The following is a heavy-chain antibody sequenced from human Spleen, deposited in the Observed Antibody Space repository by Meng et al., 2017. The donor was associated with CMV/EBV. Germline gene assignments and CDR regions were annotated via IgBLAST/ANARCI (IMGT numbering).Heavy chain of an antibody. D-gene: IGHD1-26*01. V-gene: IGHV3-64*02. CDR1: GFTFSNFP. J-gene: IGHJ4*02. CDR3: AKVGYSGSSHYFDY. CDR2: ISSDGRST. Sequence: LSLTCAASGFTFSNFPVRWVRQAPGKGLEYVSSISSDGRSTYYADSVRGRFTTSRDNSKNTVDLQMGSLRDDDTAVYYCAKVGYSGSSHYFDYWGQGTLVTVSS.